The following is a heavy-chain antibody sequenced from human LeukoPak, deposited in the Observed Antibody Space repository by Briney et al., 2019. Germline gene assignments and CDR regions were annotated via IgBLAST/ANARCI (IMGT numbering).Heavy chain of an antibody. CDR3: ARSSTGAAADDY. V-gene: IGHV4-59*08. CDR2: IYYSGST. CDR1: GGSYSGYY. Sequence: SETLSLTCSVFGGSYSGYYWSWIRQPPGKGLEWIGYIYYSGSTNYNPSLKSRVTISVDTSKNQFSLKLSSVTAADTAVYYCARSSTGAAADDYWGQGTLVTVSS. D-gene: IGHD6-13*01. J-gene: IGHJ4*02.